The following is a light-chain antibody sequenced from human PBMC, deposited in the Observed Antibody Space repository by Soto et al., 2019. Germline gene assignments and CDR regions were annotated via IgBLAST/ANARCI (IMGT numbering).Light chain of an antibody. V-gene: IGKV3-15*01. CDR3: QQYNNWPLP. CDR2: GAS. Sequence: IVMTQSPATLSVSPGERATLSCRASQSVSSNLAWYQQKPGQAPRLLMYGASTRAAGLPARFSGSGSGTEFTLTISSLQSEDFAIYYCQQYNNWPLPFGGGT. J-gene: IGKJ4*01. CDR1: QSVSSN.